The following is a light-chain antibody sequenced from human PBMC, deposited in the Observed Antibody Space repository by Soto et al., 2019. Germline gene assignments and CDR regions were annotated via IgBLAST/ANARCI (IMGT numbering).Light chain of an antibody. V-gene: IGLV2-14*01. CDR3: ISYTGSSTSYA. CDR2: EVS. Sequence: QSALTQPASVSGSPGQSITISCSGTSSDVGSYDHVAWYQQFPGKTPKLMIYEVSNRPSGVSSRFSGSKSGNTASLTISGLQAEDEADYYCISYTGSSTSYASGSGTKVTVL. CDR1: SSDVGSYDH. J-gene: IGLJ1*01.